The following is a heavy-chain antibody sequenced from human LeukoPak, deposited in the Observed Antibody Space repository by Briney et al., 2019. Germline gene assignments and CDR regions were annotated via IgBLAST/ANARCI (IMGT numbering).Heavy chain of an antibody. CDR1: GFTVSSNY. V-gene: IGHV3-53*01. CDR3: ARGSSGWFRNWFDP. D-gene: IGHD6-19*01. Sequence: GGSLRLSCAASGFTVSSNYMSWVRQAPGKGLEWVSVIYSGGSTYYADSVKGRFTISRDNSKNTLYLQMNSLRAEDTAVYYCARGSSGWFRNWFDPWGQGTLVTVSS. CDR2: IYSGGST. J-gene: IGHJ5*02.